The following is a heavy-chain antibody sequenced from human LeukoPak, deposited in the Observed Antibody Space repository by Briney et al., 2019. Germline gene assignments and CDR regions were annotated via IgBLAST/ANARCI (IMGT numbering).Heavy chain of an antibody. CDR2: MYPNSGIT. Sequence: ASVKVSCKASGYTFTSSDINWVRQATGQGLECMGWMYPNSGITGYAQKFQGRVTMTRNTSISTAYMELSSLRSEDTAVYYVARGGEWELLRVSDYWGQGNLVTVSS. V-gene: IGHV1-8*01. CDR1: GYTFTSSD. J-gene: IGHJ4*02. CDR3: ARGGEWELLRVSDY. D-gene: IGHD1-26*01.